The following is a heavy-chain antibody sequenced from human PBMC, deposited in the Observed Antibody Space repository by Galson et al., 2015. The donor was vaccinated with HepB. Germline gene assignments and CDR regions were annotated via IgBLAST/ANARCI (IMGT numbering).Heavy chain of an antibody. CDR3: ASVYYDYVWGSYRPPGDYYGMDV. J-gene: IGHJ6*02. V-gene: IGHV1-18*04. Sequence: SVKVSCKASGYTFTSCGISWVRQAPGQGLEWMGWISAYNGNTNYAQKLQGRVTMTTDTSTSTAYMELRSLRSDDTAVYYCASVYYDYVWGSYRPPGDYYGMDVWGQGTTVTVSS. CDR2: ISAYNGNT. CDR1: GYTFTSCG. D-gene: IGHD3-16*02.